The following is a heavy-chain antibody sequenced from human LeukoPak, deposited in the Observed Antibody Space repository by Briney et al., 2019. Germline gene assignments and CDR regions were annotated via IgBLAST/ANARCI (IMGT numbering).Heavy chain of an antibody. D-gene: IGHD3-3*01. Sequence: SGTLSLTCAVYGGSFSGYYWSWIRQPPGKGLEWIGEINHSGSTNYNPSLKSRVTISVDTSKNQFSLKLSSVTAADTAVYYCAGERITIFGVVIRPDYWGQGTLVTVSS. CDR3: AGERITIFGVVIRPDY. CDR2: INHSGST. CDR1: GGSFSGYY. J-gene: IGHJ4*02. V-gene: IGHV4-34*01.